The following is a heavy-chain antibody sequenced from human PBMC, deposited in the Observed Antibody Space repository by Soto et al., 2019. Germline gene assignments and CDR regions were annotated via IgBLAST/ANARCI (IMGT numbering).Heavy chain of an antibody. J-gene: IGHJ4*02. Sequence: QVQLVESGGGVVQPGRSLRLSCAASGFTFSSYAMHWVRQAPGKGLEWVAVISYDGSNKYYADSVKGRFTISRDNSKNTLYLQMNSLRAEDTAVYYCARDHYCSGGSCYSGFDYWGQGTLVTVFS. CDR2: ISYDGSNK. V-gene: IGHV3-30-3*01. D-gene: IGHD2-15*01. CDR1: GFTFSSYA. CDR3: ARDHYCSGGSCYSGFDY.